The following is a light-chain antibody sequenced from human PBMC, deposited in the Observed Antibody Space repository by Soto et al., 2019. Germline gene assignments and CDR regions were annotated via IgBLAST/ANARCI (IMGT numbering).Light chain of an antibody. CDR1: SSDVGAYNY. J-gene: IGLJ3*02. Sequence: QSALTQPASVSGSPGQSITISCTGTSSDVGAYNYVSWYQQHPGKAPNLMIYEVSNRPSGISNRFSASKSGNTASLTISGLQAEDEADYYCSSYTSSSFWVFGGGTKVTVL. V-gene: IGLV2-14*01. CDR2: EVS. CDR3: SSYTSSSFWV.